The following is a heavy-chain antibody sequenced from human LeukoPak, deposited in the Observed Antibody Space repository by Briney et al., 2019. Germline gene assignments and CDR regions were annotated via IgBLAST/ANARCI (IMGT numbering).Heavy chain of an antibody. J-gene: IGHJ4*02. D-gene: IGHD3-22*01. CDR1: GFTFSSYS. CDR2: ISSSSSYI. CDR3: ARDPYYYDSSGPFDY. V-gene: IGHV3-21*01. Sequence: PGGSLRLSCAASGFTFSSYSMNWVRQAPGKGLEWVSSISSSSSYIYYADSVKGRFTISRDNAKNSLYLQMNSLRAEDTAVYYCARDPYYYDSSGPFDYWGEATLVTVSS.